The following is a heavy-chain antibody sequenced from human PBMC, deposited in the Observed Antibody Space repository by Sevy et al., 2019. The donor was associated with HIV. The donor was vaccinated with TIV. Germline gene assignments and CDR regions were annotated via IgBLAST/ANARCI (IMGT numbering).Heavy chain of an antibody. CDR2: RSYDGGNK. D-gene: IGHD1-26*01. J-gene: IGHJ3*02. CDR3: AKPGKFSGSYLDAFDI. Sequence: GGSLRLSCAASGFTFSKYGMHWVRQAPGKGLEWVADRSYDGGNKYYADSVKGRFTISKDNFKNTLYLQMNSLRAEDTAIYYCAKPGKFSGSYLDAFDIWGQGTMVTVSS. CDR1: GFTFSKYG. V-gene: IGHV3-30*18.